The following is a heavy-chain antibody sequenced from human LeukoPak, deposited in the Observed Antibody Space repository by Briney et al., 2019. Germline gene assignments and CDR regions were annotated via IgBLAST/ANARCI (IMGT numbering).Heavy chain of an antibody. J-gene: IGHJ3*01. D-gene: IGHD4-11*01. CDR1: GVSVSSGGYY. CDR2: IYYTGSP. CDR3: ARPLNTVHDTFDV. Sequence: SETLSLTCTVSGVSVSSGGYYWVWLRPRPGKGLEWIEYIYYTGSPSYNPSLKSRLTIAVDTSKNQFSLQLSSVTAADTAVYYCARPLNTVHDTFDVWGQGTMVTVSS. V-gene: IGHV4-31*03.